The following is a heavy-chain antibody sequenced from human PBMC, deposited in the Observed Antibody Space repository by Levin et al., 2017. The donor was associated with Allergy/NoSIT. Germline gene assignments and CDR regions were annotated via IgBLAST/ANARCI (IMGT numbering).Heavy chain of an antibody. J-gene: IGHJ6*02. CDR2: ISYDGSNK. CDR3: AKDWEGEWALRDYYYYGMDV. V-gene: IGHV3-30*18. D-gene: IGHD3-16*01. Sequence: GESLKISCAASGFTFSSYGMHWVRQAPGKGLEWVAVISYDGSNKYYADSVKGRFTISRDNSKNTLYLQMNSLRAEDTAVYYCAKDWEGEWALRDYYYYGMDVWGQGTTVTVSS. CDR1: GFTFSSYG.